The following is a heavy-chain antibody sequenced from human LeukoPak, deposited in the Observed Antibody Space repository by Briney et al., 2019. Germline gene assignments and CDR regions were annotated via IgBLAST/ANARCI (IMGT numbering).Heavy chain of an antibody. CDR3: ARELYPFGFGY. CDR2: IYYSGST. CDR1: GGSISSYY. D-gene: IGHD3-16*01. J-gene: IGHJ4*02. Sequence: PSQTLSLTCTVSGGSISSYYWSWIRQPPGKGLEWIGYIYYSGSTNYNPSLKSRVTISVDTSKNQFSLKLSSVTAADTAVYYCARELYPFGFGYWGQGTLVTLSS. V-gene: IGHV4-59*01.